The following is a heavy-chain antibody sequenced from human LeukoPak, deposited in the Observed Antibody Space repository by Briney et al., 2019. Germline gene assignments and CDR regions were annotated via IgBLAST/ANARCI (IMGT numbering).Heavy chain of an antibody. CDR3: AREGRMGTADAFDV. D-gene: IGHD1-14*01. J-gene: IGHJ3*01. Sequence: GGSLRLSCAASGFTFNNYEMHWVRQTAGKGLEWVSAVGIAGDTFYAGSVKGRFSISRDNAESSLFLQMNSLRAGDTAVDYCAREGRMGTADAFDVWGQGTMVTVSS. V-gene: IGHV3-13*01. CDR1: GFTFNNYE. CDR2: VGIAGDT.